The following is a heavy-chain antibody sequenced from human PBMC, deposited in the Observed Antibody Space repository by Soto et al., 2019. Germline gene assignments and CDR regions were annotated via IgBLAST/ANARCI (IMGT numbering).Heavy chain of an antibody. Sequence: GESLRLSCAASGFTFSSYAMSWVRQAPGKGLEWVSAISGSGGSTYYADSVKGRFTISRDNSRNTLYLQMNSLRAEDTAVYYCAKGAWIQLYYYFDYWGQGTLVTVSS. J-gene: IGHJ4*02. CDR1: GFTFSSYA. CDR2: ISGSGGST. D-gene: IGHD5-18*01. V-gene: IGHV3-23*01. CDR3: AKGAWIQLYYYFDY.